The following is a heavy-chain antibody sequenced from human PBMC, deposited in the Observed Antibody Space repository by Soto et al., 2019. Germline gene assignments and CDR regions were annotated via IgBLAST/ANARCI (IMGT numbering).Heavy chain of an antibody. CDR3: ANLIVFHSRYHHAY. Sequence: PSETLSLTCTVSGGSISSSSYYWGWIRQPPGKGLEWIGSIYYSGSTYYNPSLKSRVTISVDTSKNQFSLKLSSVTAADTAVYYCANLIVFHSRYHHAYWGHVTLVIVSS. CDR2: IYYSGST. CDR1: GGSISSSSYY. V-gene: IGHV4-39*01. J-gene: IGHJ4*01. D-gene: IGHD2-15*01.